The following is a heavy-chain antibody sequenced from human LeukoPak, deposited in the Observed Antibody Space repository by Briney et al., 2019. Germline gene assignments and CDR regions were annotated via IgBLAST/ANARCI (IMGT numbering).Heavy chain of an antibody. Sequence: SETLSLTCTVSGGSISSYYWSWIRQPPGKGLGWIGYIYYSGSTNYNPSLKSRVTISVDTSKNQFSLKLSSVTAADTAVYYCARERGWGFGELLHNWFDPWGQGTLVTVSS. V-gene: IGHV4-59*12. D-gene: IGHD3-10*01. CDR1: GGSISSYY. CDR2: IYYSGST. CDR3: ARERGWGFGELLHNWFDP. J-gene: IGHJ5*02.